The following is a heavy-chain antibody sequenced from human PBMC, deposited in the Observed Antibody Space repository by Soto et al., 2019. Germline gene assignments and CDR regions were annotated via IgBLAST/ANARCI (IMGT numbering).Heavy chain of an antibody. V-gene: IGHV1-69*13. D-gene: IGHD2-2*01. CDR2: IIPIFGTA. Sequence: SVKVSCKASGGTFSSYAISCVRQAPGQGLEWMGGIIPIFGTANYAQKFQGRVTITADESTSTAYMELSSLRAEDTAVYYCARSEVRDIVVVPAAFDYWGQGTLVTVSS. J-gene: IGHJ4*02. CDR3: ARSEVRDIVVVPAAFDY. CDR1: GGTFSSYA.